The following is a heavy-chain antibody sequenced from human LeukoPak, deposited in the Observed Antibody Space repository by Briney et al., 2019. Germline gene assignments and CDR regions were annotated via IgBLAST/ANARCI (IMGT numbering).Heavy chain of an antibody. V-gene: IGHV4-39*07. Sequence: SETLSLTCTVSGGSISSGGYYWSWLRQPPGTGLEWIGEINHSGSTNYNPSLKSRVTISVDTSKNQFSLKLSSVTAADTAVYYCARGSTVLPPDPWGQGTLVTVSS. CDR3: ARGSTVLPPDP. CDR1: GGSISSGGYY. J-gene: IGHJ5*02. CDR2: INHSGST. D-gene: IGHD4-17*01.